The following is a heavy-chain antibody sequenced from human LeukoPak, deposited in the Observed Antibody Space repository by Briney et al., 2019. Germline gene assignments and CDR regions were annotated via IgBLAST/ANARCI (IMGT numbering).Heavy chain of an antibody. D-gene: IGHD2-15*01. CDR3: ASKIGYCSSVSCYLDY. V-gene: IGHV3-23*01. J-gene: IGHJ4*02. Sequence: GGSLRLSCAASAFTFSSYDMTWARQAPGKGLEGVSATWSSCASTDYADSVKGRFTISRDNSKNILYLQKNSLRAEDTAVYYCASKIGYCSSVSCYLDYWGQGTLVTVSS. CDR2: TWSSCAST. CDR1: AFTFSSYD.